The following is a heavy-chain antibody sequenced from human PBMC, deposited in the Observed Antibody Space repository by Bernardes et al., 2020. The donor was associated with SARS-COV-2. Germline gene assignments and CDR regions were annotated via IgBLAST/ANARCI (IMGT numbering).Heavy chain of an antibody. CDR1: GFTFSDYY. CDR3: ARLLGFWFDY. V-gene: IGHV3-11*01. J-gene: IGHJ4*02. D-gene: IGHD3-3*02. CDR2: ISSSGSTI. Sequence: GGSLRLSCAASGFTFSDYYMSWIRQAPGKGLEWVSYISSSGSTIYYADPVKGRFIISMDNAKNSPYLQMNSLGAEDTAVYYYARLLGFWFDYWGPGTLVTVSS.